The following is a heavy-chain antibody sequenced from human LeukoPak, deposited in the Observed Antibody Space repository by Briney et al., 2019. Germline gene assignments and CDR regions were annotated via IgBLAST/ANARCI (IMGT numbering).Heavy chain of an antibody. D-gene: IGHD6-13*01. CDR1: GGTFSSYT. CDR3: ASVAAGGIEDYIDY. J-gene: IGHJ4*02. CDR2: IIPILGIA. V-gene: IGHV1-69*02. Sequence: SVKVSCKASGGTFSSYTISWVRQAPGQGLEWMGRIIPILGIANYAQKFQGRVTITADKSTSTAYMELSSLRSEDTAVYYCASVAAGGIEDYIDYWGQGTLVTVSS.